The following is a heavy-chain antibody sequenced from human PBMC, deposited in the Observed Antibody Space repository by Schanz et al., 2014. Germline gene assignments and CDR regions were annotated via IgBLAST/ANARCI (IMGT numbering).Heavy chain of an antibody. D-gene: IGHD6-13*01. Sequence: EVQLLESGGGLVQPGGSLRLSCAASGFTFSSYAMSWVRQAPGKGLEWVSLISDSGDTAYYADSVKGRFTISRDNSKNTLFLQMNSLRVEDTAVYFCVSQTGSPNYWGQGTLVTVSS. CDR1: GFTFSSYA. V-gene: IGHV3-23*01. CDR3: VSQTGSPNY. J-gene: IGHJ4*02. CDR2: ISDSGDTA.